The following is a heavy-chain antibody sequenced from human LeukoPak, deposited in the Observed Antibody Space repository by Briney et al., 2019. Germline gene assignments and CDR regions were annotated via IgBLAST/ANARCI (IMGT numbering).Heavy chain of an antibody. Sequence: GGSLRLSCAASGFTFSHYWMGWVRQAPGKGLEWVANIKQDESEKYYVDSVKGRFTVSRDNAKNSLFLQMNSLRDEDTAVYYCARVVDGASFDCWGQGTLVTVSS. J-gene: IGHJ4*02. CDR3: ARVVDGASFDC. V-gene: IGHV3-7*01. D-gene: IGHD1-26*01. CDR1: GFTFSHYW. CDR2: IKQDESEK.